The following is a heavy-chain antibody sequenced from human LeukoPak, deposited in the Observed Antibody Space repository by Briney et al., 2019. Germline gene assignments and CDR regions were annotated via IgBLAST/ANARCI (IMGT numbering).Heavy chain of an antibody. CDR3: ARGGEWWLRRPVDY. J-gene: IGHJ4*02. D-gene: IGHD5-12*01. V-gene: IGHV4-34*01. Sequence: SETLSLTCAVYGGSFSGYYWSWIRQPPGKGLEWIGEINHSGSTNYNPSLKSRVTISVDTSKNQFSLKLSTVTAADTAVYYCARGGEWWLRRPVDYWGQGTLVTVSS. CDR1: GGSFSGYY. CDR2: INHSGST.